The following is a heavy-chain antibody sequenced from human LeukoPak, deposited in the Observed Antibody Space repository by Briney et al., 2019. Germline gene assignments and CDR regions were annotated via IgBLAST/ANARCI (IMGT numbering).Heavy chain of an antibody. Sequence: GGSLRLSCAASGFSFSSYGMHWVRQAPGKGLEWVAFIRYDGSNKYYADSVKGRFTISRDNSKNTLYLQMNSLRAGDTAVYYCATLSVVVVPAELNWGQGTLVTVSS. CDR2: IRYDGSNK. CDR3: ATLSVVVVPAELN. CDR1: GFSFSSYG. V-gene: IGHV3-30*02. J-gene: IGHJ4*02. D-gene: IGHD2-15*01.